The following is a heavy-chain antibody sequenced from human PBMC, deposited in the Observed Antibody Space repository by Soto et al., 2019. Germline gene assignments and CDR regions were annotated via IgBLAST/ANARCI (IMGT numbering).Heavy chain of an antibody. Sequence: GGSLRLSCAASGFTFSSYGMHWVRQAPGKGLEWVAVIWYDGSNKYYADSVKGRFTISRDNSKNTLYLQMNSLRAEDTAVYYCARDGSGTAITYYYGMDVWGQGTTVTVSS. CDR1: GFTFSSYG. CDR3: ARDGSGTAITYYYGMDV. CDR2: IWYDGSNK. J-gene: IGHJ6*02. D-gene: IGHD2-21*02. V-gene: IGHV3-33*01.